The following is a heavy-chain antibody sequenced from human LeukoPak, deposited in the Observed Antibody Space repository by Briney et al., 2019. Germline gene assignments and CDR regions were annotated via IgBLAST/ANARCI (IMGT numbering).Heavy chain of an antibody. V-gene: IGHV4-4*02. CDR2: IYHSGST. CDR1: GGPISSSNW. Sequence: SETLSLTCAVSGGPISSSNWWSWVRQPPGKGLEWIGEIYHSGSTNYNPSLKSRVTISVDTSKNQFSLKLSSVTAADTAVYYCAGYSSGLYYFDYWGQGTLVTVSS. D-gene: IGHD6-19*01. CDR3: AGYSSGLYYFDY. J-gene: IGHJ4*02.